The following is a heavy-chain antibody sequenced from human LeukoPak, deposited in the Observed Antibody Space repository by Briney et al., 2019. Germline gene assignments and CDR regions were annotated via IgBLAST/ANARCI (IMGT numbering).Heavy chain of an antibody. D-gene: IGHD3-10*01. V-gene: IGHV1-69*06. CDR2: IIPIFGTA. Sequence: SVKVSCKASGGTFSSYAISWVRQAPGQGLEWMGGIIPIFGTANYAQKFQGRVTITADKSTSTAYMELSSLRSEDTAVYYCALYYYGSGSPPRRYYYYYGMDVWGKGTTVTVSS. J-gene: IGHJ6*04. CDR1: GGTFSSYA. CDR3: ALYYYGSGSPPRRYYYYYGMDV.